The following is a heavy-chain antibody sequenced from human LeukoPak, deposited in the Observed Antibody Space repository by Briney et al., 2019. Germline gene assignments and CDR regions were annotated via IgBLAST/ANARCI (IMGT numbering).Heavy chain of an antibody. J-gene: IGHJ4*02. V-gene: IGHV4-30-2*01. CDR2: VYHSGET. CDR1: GGSVSSGDYY. Sequence: SETLSLTCTVSGGSVSSGDYYWSWIRQPPGKGLEWIGSVYHSGETYYNPSLNSRVTMSVDTSKNQFSLKLSSVTAADTAVYYCARPGSSYGSGYFDYWGQGTLVTVSS. CDR3: ARPGSSYGSGYFDY. D-gene: IGHD3-10*01.